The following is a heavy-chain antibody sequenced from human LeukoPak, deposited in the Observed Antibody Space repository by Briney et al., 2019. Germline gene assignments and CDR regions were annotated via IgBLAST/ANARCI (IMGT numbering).Heavy chain of an antibody. D-gene: IGHD4-23*01. CDR3: ARGVGGNDYSDY. CDR2: IWYDGSNK. V-gene: IGHV3-33*01. CDR1: GFTFSSYG. J-gene: IGHJ4*02. Sequence: GGSLRLSCAASGFTFSSYGMHWVRQAPGKGLEGVAVIWYDGSNKYYADSVKGRFTISRDNSKNTLYLQMNSLRAEDTAVYYCARGVGGNDYSDYWGQGTLVTVSS.